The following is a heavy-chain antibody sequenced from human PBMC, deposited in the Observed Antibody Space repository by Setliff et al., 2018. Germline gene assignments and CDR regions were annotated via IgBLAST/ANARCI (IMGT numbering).Heavy chain of an antibody. CDR3: ARDNTLFGVVITGSWFDP. CDR1: GFSLNSFR. Sequence: GGSLRFSCAASGFSLNSFRMTWIRQPPGKGLEWVSSISSTGDDIYYADPVKGRFTISRDNAENSLYLQMNSLRVEDTAVYYCARDNTLFGVVITGSWFDPWGQGTLVTV. CDR2: ISSTGDDI. D-gene: IGHD3-3*01. J-gene: IGHJ5*02. V-gene: IGHV3-21*01.